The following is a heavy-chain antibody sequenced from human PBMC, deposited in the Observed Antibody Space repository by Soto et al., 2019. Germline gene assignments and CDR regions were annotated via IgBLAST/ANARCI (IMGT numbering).Heavy chain of an antibody. Sequence: GGSLRLSCAASGFTLIKYPMNWVRQVPGKGLEWVSYINNNSGIVYYADSVKGRFTISRDNAKSSLYLQMDSLRAEDTAVYYCARDPDNYESGSYNNHFDYWGQGTLVTVSS. V-gene: IGHV3-48*04. CDR2: INNNSGIV. CDR3: ARDPDNYESGSYNNHFDY. J-gene: IGHJ4*02. D-gene: IGHD3-10*01. CDR1: GFTLIKYP.